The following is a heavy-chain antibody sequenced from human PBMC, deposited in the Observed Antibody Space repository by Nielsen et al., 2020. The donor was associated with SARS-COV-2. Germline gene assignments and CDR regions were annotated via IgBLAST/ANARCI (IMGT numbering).Heavy chain of an antibody. D-gene: IGHD4-23*01. CDR3: ARVKLDDYGGNSLMNGFDV. V-gene: IGHV4-30-4*01. Sequence: WIRQPPGKGLEWIGYIYYSGHTYYNPSLKSRITMSVDTSKNQVSLSLSSVTAADTAVYYCARVKLDDYGGNSLMNGFDVWGQGTVVTVSS. J-gene: IGHJ3*01. CDR2: IYYSGHT.